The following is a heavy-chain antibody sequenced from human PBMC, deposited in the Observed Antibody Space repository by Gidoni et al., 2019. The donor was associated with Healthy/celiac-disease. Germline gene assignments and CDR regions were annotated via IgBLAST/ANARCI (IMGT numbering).Heavy chain of an antibody. CDR2: IDWDDVK. J-gene: IGHJ4*02. CDR1: GFSLSTSGLC. D-gene: IGHD2-15*01. CDR3: ARLLGYCSGGSCYSSAPYDY. V-gene: IGHV2-70*15. Sequence: QVTLRESGPALVQPTQTLTLTCTFSGFSLSTSGLCVSGIRQPPGKALEWLARIDWDDVKYYSTSLKTRLNISTDTSKNQVVLTMTNMDPMDTATYYCARLLGYCSGGSCYSSAPYDYWGQGTLVTVSS.